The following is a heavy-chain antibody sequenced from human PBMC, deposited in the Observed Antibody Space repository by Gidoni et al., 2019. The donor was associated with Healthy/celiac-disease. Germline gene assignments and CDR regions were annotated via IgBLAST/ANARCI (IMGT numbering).Heavy chain of an antibody. Sequence: QLQLQESGPGLVKPSETLSLPCTVSGGSISSSRYYWGWIRQPPGKGLEWIGSIYYSGSTYYNPALKSRVTISVDTSKNQFSRKLSSVTAADTAVYYCARIGAIAAAGGIDYWGQGTLVTVSS. CDR3: ARIGAIAAAGGIDY. CDR1: GGSISSSRYY. CDR2: IYYSGST. D-gene: IGHD6-13*01. J-gene: IGHJ4*02. V-gene: IGHV4-39*07.